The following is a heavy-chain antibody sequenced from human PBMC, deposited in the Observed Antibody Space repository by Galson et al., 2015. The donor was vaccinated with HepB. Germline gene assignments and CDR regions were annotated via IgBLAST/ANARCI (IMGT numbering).Heavy chain of an antibody. CDR3: AKGYTAMALFDY. D-gene: IGHD5-18*01. CDR1: GFTFSSYA. Sequence: SLRLSCAASGFTFSSYAMSWVRQAPGKGLEWVSAISGSGGSTYYADSVKGRFTISRDNSKNTLYLQMNSPRAEDTAVYYCAKGYTAMALFDYWGQGTLVTVSS. CDR2: ISGSGGST. V-gene: IGHV3-23*01. J-gene: IGHJ4*02.